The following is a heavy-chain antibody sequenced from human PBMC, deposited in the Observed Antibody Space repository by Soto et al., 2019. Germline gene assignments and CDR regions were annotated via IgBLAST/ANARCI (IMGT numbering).Heavy chain of an antibody. Sequence: QVQLQESGPGLVKPSETLSLTCTVSGGSISRYYWSWIRQPPGNGLKWIGYIYSSGSTNYNPSLKSRVTISLDKSKLQFSLQLSSVTSADTAVYYCAGAHGDSVFDYWGQGTLLTVSS. CDR1: GGSISRYY. V-gene: IGHV4-59*01. CDR3: AGAHGDSVFDY. D-gene: IGHD4-17*01. CDR2: IYSSGST. J-gene: IGHJ4*02.